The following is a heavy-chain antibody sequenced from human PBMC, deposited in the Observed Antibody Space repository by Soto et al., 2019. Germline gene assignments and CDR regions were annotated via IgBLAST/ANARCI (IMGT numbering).Heavy chain of an antibody. CDR1: GYTFTSYG. D-gene: IGHD6-19*01. V-gene: IGHV1-18*01. J-gene: IGHJ4*02. CDR2: ISAYNGNT. CDR3: ARDASVQWLATGFDY. Sequence: ASVKVSCKASGYTFTSYGISWVRQAPGQGLEWMGWISAYNGNTNYAQKLQGRVTMTTDTSTSTAYMELRSLKSDDTAVYYCARDASVQWLATGFDYWGQGTLVTVSS.